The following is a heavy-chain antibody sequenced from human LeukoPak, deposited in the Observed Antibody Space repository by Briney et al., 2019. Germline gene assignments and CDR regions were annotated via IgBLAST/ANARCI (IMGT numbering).Heavy chain of an antibody. CDR2: IRYDGSNK. CDR3: ARRWEVLGYYQYMDV. V-gene: IGHV3-30*02. CDR1: GFTFSSYG. Sequence: GPSLRLSRAACGFTFSSYGLHSVRPGPGKGLEWVAFIRYDGSNKYYVCSVKSRSTISRDSAKNSLYLQMNSLRAEDTAVYYCARRWEVLGYYQYMDVWGKGTPVTVSS. J-gene: IGHJ6*03. D-gene: IGHD1-26*01.